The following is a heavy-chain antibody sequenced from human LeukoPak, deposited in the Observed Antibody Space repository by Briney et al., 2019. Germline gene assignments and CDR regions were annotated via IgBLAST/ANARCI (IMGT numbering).Heavy chain of an antibody. V-gene: IGHV3-30*02. J-gene: IGHJ6*03. Sequence: GGSLRLSCAASGFTFSSYGMHWVRQAPGKGVEGVAFIRYDGSNKYYADSVKGRFTISRDNSKNTLYLQMNSLRAEDTAVYYCAKGCSSTSCYLDYYYYMDVWGKGTTVTVSS. CDR1: GFTFSSYG. D-gene: IGHD2-2*01. CDR2: IRYDGSNK. CDR3: AKGCSSTSCYLDYYYYMDV.